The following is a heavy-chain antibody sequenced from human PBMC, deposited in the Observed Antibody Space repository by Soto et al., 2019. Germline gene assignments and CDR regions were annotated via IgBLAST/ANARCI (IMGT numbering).Heavy chain of an antibody. Sequence: GESLKISCKGSGYSFSRNWIGWVRQMPGKGLEWMGIIYPGDFDTRYSPSFQGQVTISVDKSIGTAYLQWSSLRASDTGIYYCARHSLIAAAGSGPPDYWGQGTLVTVSS. D-gene: IGHD6-13*01. CDR1: GYSFSRNW. CDR2: IYPGDFDT. V-gene: IGHV5-51*01. CDR3: ARHSLIAAAGSGPPDY. J-gene: IGHJ4*02.